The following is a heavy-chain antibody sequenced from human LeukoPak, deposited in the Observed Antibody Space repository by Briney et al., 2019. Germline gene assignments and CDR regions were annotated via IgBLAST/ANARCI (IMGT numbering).Heavy chain of an antibody. CDR3: ARDQGHLKGITMIVVVTNPFDY. CDR1: GYTFTSDG. D-gene: IGHD3-22*01. Sequence: ASANVSCKASGYTFTSDGISWVPQAPGQGLERRGWISTYNGNTTYAQKLQGRVTMTTDASTSTAYMELRSLRSDDTAVYYCARDQGHLKGITMIVVVTNPFDYWGQGTLVTVSS. J-gene: IGHJ4*02. V-gene: IGHV1-18*01. CDR2: ISTYNGNT.